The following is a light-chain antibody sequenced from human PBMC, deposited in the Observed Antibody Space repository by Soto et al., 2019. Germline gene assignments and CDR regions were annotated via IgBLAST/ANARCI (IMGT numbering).Light chain of an antibody. Sequence: DIQLTQSPSFLSASVGDRVTITCRASQGISSYLAWYQQRPGKAPKLLIYAASTLQSGVPSRFSGRGSGTEFTLTISSLQPEDGATYYCQQLYSYPLTFGGGTKVEIK. V-gene: IGKV1-9*01. CDR3: QQLYSYPLT. CDR1: QGISSY. CDR2: AAS. J-gene: IGKJ4*01.